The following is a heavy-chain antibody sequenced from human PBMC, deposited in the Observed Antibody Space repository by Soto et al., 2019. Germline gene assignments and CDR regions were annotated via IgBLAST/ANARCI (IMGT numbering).Heavy chain of an antibody. D-gene: IGHD4-17*01. CDR1: GYTFTSYD. Sequence: QVQLVQSGAEVKKPGASVKVSCKASGYTFTSYDINWVRQATGQGLEWMGWMNPNSGNTGYAQKFQGRVTMTRNTSISTAYKELSSLRSEDTAVYYCARTPHTIYGPYYMDVWGKGTTVTVSS. J-gene: IGHJ6*03. CDR3: ARTPHTIYGPYYMDV. V-gene: IGHV1-8*01. CDR2: MNPNSGNT.